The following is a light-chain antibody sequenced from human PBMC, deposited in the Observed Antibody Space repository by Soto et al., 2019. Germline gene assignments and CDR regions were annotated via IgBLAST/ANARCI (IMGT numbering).Light chain of an antibody. CDR2: EVS. CDR1: SSDVGGYNY. J-gene: IGLJ2*01. Sequence: QSVLTQPASVSGSPGQSITISCTGTSSDVGGYNYVSWYQQHPGKAPKLMIYEVSNRPSGVSNRFSGSKSGNTASLTISGLRAEDEADYYCNSYTSSSTRVFDGGTKLTVL. CDR3: NSYTSSSTRV. V-gene: IGLV2-14*01.